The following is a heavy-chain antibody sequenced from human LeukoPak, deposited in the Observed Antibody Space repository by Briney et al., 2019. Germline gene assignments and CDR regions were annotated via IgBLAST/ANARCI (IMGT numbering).Heavy chain of an antibody. CDR1: GFTFSSYA. V-gene: IGHV3-30-3*01. D-gene: IGHD3-22*01. CDR2: ISYDGSNK. Sequence: GRSLRLSCAASGFTFSSYAMHWVRQAPGKGLEWVAVISYDGSNKYYADSVKGRFTISRDNAKNSLYLQMNSLRAEDTAVYYCARGVVYYDSSGYSGYYYYGMDVWGQGTTVTVSS. CDR3: ARGVVYYDSSGYSGYYYYGMDV. J-gene: IGHJ6*02.